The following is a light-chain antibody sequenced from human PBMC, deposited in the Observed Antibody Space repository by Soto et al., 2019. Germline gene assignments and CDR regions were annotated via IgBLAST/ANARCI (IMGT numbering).Light chain of an antibody. V-gene: IGKV3-11*01. Sequence: EIVLTQSPATLSLSPGERATLSCRASQSVGRYLAWYQQRPGQAPRLLIYDSSNRVAGIPARFSGSGSGTDFTLTISSLEPEDFAVYYCQQRSNWPLTFGGGTNIEIK. CDR2: DSS. CDR3: QQRSNWPLT. CDR1: QSVGRY. J-gene: IGKJ4*01.